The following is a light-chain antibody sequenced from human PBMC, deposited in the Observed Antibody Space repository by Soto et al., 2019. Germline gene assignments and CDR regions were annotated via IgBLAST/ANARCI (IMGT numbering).Light chain of an antibody. CDR2: GAS. V-gene: IGKV3-15*01. CDR1: QSVSSN. J-gene: IGKJ1*01. CDR3: QQYNNWPRT. Sequence: EIVLTQSPATLSVSPGERATPACRASQSVSSNLAWYQQKPGQAPGLLIYGASTRATGIPARFSGSGSGTEFTLTISSLQSEDFAVYYCQQYNNWPRTFGQGTKVDI.